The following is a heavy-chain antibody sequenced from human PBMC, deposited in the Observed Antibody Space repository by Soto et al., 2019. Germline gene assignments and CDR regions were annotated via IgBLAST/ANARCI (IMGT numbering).Heavy chain of an antibody. V-gene: IGHV3-33*08. Sequence: GGSLRLSCAASGFTCSRYGMHWVRQAPGKGLEWVAVIWYDGSYKSYADSVKGRFTISRDNSKNTLYLQMNSLRAEDTAVYYCARGYGSESYVFDYWGQGTLVTVSS. J-gene: IGHJ4*02. CDR2: IWYDGSYK. D-gene: IGHD3-10*01. CDR3: ARGYGSESYVFDY. CDR1: GFTCSRYG.